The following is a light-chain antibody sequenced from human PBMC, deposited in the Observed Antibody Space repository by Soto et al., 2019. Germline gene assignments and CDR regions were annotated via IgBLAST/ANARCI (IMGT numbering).Light chain of an antibody. J-gene: IGKJ1*01. CDR2: KGS. Sequence: DIQLTQSPSTLFASLGDRVTITCRASQSISIWLAWYQQKPGKASKLLIYKGSSLESGVPSRFSGSGSGTEFTLNISSLQPDDFATYYCQQYNTYRTFGQGTKVEIK. CDR3: QQYNTYRT. V-gene: IGKV1-5*03. CDR1: QSISIW.